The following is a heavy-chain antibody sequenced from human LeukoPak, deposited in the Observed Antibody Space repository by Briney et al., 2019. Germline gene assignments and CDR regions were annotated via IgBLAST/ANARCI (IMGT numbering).Heavy chain of an antibody. Sequence: SETLSLTCAVYGGSFSGYYWSWIRQPPGKGLEWIGEINHSGSTNYNPSLKSRVTISLDTSKNQFSLKLSSVTAADTAVYYCARAHSLWYSSSPMDVWGKGTTVTVSS. CDR3: ARAHSLWYSSSPMDV. D-gene: IGHD6-6*01. J-gene: IGHJ6*04. CDR1: GGSFSGYY. V-gene: IGHV4-34*01. CDR2: INHSGST.